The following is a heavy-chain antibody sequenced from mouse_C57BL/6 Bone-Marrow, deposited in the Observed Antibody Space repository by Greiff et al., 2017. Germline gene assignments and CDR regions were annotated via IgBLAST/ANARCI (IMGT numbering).Heavy chain of an antibody. CDR3: AERGGSYGYALDY. CDR2: IWRGGST. V-gene: IGHV2-5*01. J-gene: IGHJ4*01. CDR1: GFSLTSYG. D-gene: IGHD1-1*02. Sequence: VKLQESGPGLVQPSQSLSITCTVSGFSLTSYGVHWVRQSPGKGLEWLGVIWRGGSTDYNASFMSSLSITKYNSKSQVFFKMNSLQADDTAIYYCAERGGSYGYALDYWGQGTSVTVSS.